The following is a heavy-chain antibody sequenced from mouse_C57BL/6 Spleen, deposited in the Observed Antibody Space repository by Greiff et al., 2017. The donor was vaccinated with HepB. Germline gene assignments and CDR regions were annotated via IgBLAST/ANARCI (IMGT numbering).Heavy chain of an antibody. V-gene: IGHV1-39*01. Sequence: QLQESGPELVKPGASVKISCKASGYSFTDYNMNWVKQSNGKSLEWIGVINPNYGTTSYNQKFKGKATLTVDQSSSTAYMQLNSLTSEDSAVYYCARSGYYGRSPHWYFDVWGTGTTVTVSS. CDR1: GYSFTDYN. CDR2: INPNYGTT. CDR3: ARSGYYGRSPHWYFDV. D-gene: IGHD1-1*01. J-gene: IGHJ1*03.